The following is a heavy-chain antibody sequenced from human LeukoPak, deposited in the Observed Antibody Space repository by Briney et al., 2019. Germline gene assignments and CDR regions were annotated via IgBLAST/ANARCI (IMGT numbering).Heavy chain of an antibody. Sequence: GGSLRLSCAASGFTFDDYAMHWVRQAPGKGLEWVSGISWNSGSIGYADSVKGRFTISRDNAKNSLYLQMNSLRAEDMALYYCAKGIKLAVAGDAFDIWGQGTMVTVSS. D-gene: IGHD6-19*01. V-gene: IGHV3-9*03. CDR1: GFTFDDYA. CDR2: ISWNSGSI. CDR3: AKGIKLAVAGDAFDI. J-gene: IGHJ3*02.